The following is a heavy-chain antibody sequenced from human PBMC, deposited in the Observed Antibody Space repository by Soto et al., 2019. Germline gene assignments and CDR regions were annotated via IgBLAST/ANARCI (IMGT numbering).Heavy chain of an antibody. V-gene: IGHV1-69*13. Sequence: ASVKVSCKASGGTFSSYAISWVRQAPGQGLEWMGGIIPIFGTANYAQKFQGRVTITADESTSTAYMELSSLRSEDTAVYYCARDRKGITGTIYYYYGMDVWGQGTTVTVSS. CDR1: GGTFSSYA. D-gene: IGHD1-20*01. CDR3: ARDRKGITGTIYYYYGMDV. J-gene: IGHJ6*02. CDR2: IIPIFGTA.